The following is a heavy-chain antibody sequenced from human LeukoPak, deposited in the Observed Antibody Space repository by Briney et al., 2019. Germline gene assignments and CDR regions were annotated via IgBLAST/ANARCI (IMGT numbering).Heavy chain of an antibody. CDR3: ARGRGSGGSDCDY. V-gene: IGHV4-34*01. J-gene: IGHJ4*02. CDR2: INHSGNT. Sequence: PSETLSLTCAVYGGSFSGYYWSWIRQPPGKGLEWIGEINHSGNTNYNPSLKSRVTTSVDTSNNQFSLKLSSVTAADTAVYYCARGRGSGGSDCDYWGQGTLVTVSS. CDR1: GGSFSGYY. D-gene: IGHD5-12*01.